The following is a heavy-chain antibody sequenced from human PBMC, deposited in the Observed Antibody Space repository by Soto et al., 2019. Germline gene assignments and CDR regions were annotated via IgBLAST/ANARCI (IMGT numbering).Heavy chain of an antibody. D-gene: IGHD1-26*01. J-gene: IGHJ6*02. CDR1: GFTFNDYY. Sequence: PGGSLRLSCAASGFTFNDYYMSWIRQAPGKGLEWVSYISSSSSYTNYADSVKGRFTISRDNAKNSLYLQMNSLRAEDTAMYYCARERELVSLYYHGMGVWGQGTAVTVSS. V-gene: IGHV3-11*06. CDR3: ARERELVSLYYHGMGV. CDR2: ISSSSSYT.